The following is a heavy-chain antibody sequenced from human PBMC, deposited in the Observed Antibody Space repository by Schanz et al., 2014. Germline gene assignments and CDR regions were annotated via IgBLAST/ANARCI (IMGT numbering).Heavy chain of an antibody. CDR3: ARDLGLDV. V-gene: IGHV3-53*01. Sequence: LLVESGGGLIQPGGSLRLSCAASGFTVSNNFMTWVRQAPGKGLEWVSVMYMDGTTFYADSVKGRFTLSRDNSRDTMYLHMNSLRAEDTAVYYCARDLGLDVWGQGTTVTASS. CDR1: GFTVSNNF. J-gene: IGHJ6*02. CDR2: MYMDGTT.